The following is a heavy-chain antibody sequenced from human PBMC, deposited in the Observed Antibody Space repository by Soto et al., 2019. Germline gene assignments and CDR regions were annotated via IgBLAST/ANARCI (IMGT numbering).Heavy chain of an antibody. V-gene: IGHV1-18*01. D-gene: IGHD2-21*02. CDR2: ISAYNGNT. Sequence: ASVKVSCKASGYTFTSYGISWVRQAPGQGLEWMGWISAYNGNTNYAQKLQGRVTMTTDTSTSTAYMELRSLRSDDTAVYYCAREGYGGNSLYYYYYGMDVWGQGTTVTVSS. CDR3: AREGYGGNSLYYYYYGMDV. J-gene: IGHJ6*02. CDR1: GYTFTSYG.